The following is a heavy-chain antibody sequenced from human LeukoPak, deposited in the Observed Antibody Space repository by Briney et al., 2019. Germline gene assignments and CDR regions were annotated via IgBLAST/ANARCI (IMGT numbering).Heavy chain of an antibody. CDR1: GGSFSGYY. D-gene: IGHD3-3*01. V-gene: IGHV4-34*01. J-gene: IGHJ6*02. CDR3: ARVVTTYYDFWSGYDYYYGMDV. Sequence: SETLSLTCAVYGGSFSGYYWSWIRQPPGKGLEWIGEINHSGSTNYNPSLKSRVAISGDTSKNQFSLKLSSVTAADTAVYYCARVVTTYYDFWSGYDYYYGMDVWGQGTTVTVSS. CDR2: INHSGST.